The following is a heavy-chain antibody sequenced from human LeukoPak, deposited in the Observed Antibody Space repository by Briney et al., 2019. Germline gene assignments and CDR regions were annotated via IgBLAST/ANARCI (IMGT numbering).Heavy chain of an antibody. J-gene: IGHJ6*02. V-gene: IGHV4-34*01. Sequence: SETLSLTCAVYGGSFSGYYWSWIRQPPGKGLEWIGEINHSGSTNYNPSLKSRVTISVDTSKNQFSLKLSSVTAADTAVYYCARRPYNYYYYGMDVWGQGTTVTVSS. CDR3: ARRPYNYYYYGMDV. CDR2: INHSGST. CDR1: GGSFSGYY. D-gene: IGHD1-14*01.